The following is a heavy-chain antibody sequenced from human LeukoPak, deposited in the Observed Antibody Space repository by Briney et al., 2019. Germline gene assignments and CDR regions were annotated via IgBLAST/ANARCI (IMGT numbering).Heavy chain of an antibody. CDR3: AREGYYDSSASGAFDI. CDR2: IYYSGKT. D-gene: IGHD3-22*01. CDR1: GGSISSGSYY. Sequence: SETLSLTCTVSGGSISSGSYYWSWIRQPAGKGLEWIGRIYYSGKTYYNPSLKSRVTISVDTSKNQFSLKLSSVTAADTAVYYCAREGYYDSSASGAFDIWGQGTMVTVSS. V-gene: IGHV4-39*07. J-gene: IGHJ3*02.